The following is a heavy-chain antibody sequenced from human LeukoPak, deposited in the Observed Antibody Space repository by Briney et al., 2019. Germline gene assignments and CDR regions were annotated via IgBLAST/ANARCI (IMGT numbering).Heavy chain of an antibody. V-gene: IGHV3-33*01. CDR3: ASPLDTSGYYLAY. Sequence: GGSLRHSCAASGSTFSNYGMHWVRQAPGKGPEVEAVIRYDGTNEYYADSVKGRFTITRDNSKSTLYLQMNSLRAEDTAVYYCASPLDTSGYYLAYWGQGTLVTVSS. CDR1: GSTFSNYG. J-gene: IGHJ4*02. CDR2: IRYDGTNE. D-gene: IGHD3-22*01.